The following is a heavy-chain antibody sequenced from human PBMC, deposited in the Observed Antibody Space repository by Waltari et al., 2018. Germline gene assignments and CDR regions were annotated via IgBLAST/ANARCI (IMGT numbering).Heavy chain of an antibody. V-gene: IGHV3-30-3*01. CDR1: GFTFSSYA. CDR2: ISYDGSNK. D-gene: IGHD2-15*01. Sequence: QVQLVESGGGVVQPGRSLRLSCAASGFTFSSYAMHWVRQAPGKGLEWVAVISYDGSNKYYADSVKGRFTISRDNSKNTLYLQMNSLRAEDTAVYYCARDGKVVVAAFSLGYYYGMDVWGQGTTVTVSS. J-gene: IGHJ6*02. CDR3: ARDGKVVVAAFSLGYYYGMDV.